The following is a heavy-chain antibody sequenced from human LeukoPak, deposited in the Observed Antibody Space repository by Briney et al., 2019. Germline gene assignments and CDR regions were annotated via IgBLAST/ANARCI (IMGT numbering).Heavy chain of an antibody. V-gene: IGHV4-4*07. CDR1: GGSISSYY. CDR2: IYTSGST. Sequence: SETLSLTCTVSGGSISSYYWSWIRQPAGNGLEWIGRIYTSGSTNYNPSLKSRVTMSVDTSKNQFSLKLSSVTAADTAVYYCARDSHEYSSSSGAFDIWGQGTMVTVSS. CDR3: ARDSHEYSSSSGAFDI. D-gene: IGHD6-6*01. J-gene: IGHJ3*02.